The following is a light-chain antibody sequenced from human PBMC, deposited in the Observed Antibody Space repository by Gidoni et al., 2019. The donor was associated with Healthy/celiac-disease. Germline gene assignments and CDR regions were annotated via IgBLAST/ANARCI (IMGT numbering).Light chain of an antibody. Sequence: EMVLTQSPATLSLSPGERATLSCRASQSVSSYLAWYQQKPGQAPRLLIYDASNRAAGIPARFSGSGSVTDFTLTISSLEPEDFAVYYCQQRSNWPRTFGQXTKLEIK. J-gene: IGKJ2*01. CDR3: QQRSNWPRT. CDR1: QSVSSY. CDR2: DAS. V-gene: IGKV3-11*01.